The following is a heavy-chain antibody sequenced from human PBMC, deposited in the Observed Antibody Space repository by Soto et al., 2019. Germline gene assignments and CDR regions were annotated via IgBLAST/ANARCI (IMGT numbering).Heavy chain of an antibody. Sequence: PSWTLSLTWTVSGSSISMDEYHWGWIRQTPGKGLEWIGSVKSSGTYYNPSLRSRITVSLDTSNNQFSLNLRSVTAADTGTCYCVRLGDSWGQGALGTGSS. D-gene: IGHD3-10*01. J-gene: IGHJ4*02. V-gene: IGHV4-39*01. CDR1: GSSISMDEYH. CDR2: VKSSGT. CDR3: VRLGDS.